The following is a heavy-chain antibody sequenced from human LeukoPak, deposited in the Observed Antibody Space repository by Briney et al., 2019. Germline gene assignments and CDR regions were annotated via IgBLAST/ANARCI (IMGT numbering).Heavy chain of an antibody. D-gene: IGHD3-9*01. J-gene: IGHJ4*02. CDR2: ISYDGSNK. V-gene: IGHV3-30*04. CDR1: GFTFSSYA. Sequence: GGSLRLSCAASGFTFSSYAMHWVRQAPGKGLEWVAVISYDGSNKYYADSVKGRFTISRDNSKNTLYLQMNSLRAEDTAVYYCAKDLRHFDWSGNYFDYWGQGTLVTVSS. CDR3: AKDLRHFDWSGNYFDY.